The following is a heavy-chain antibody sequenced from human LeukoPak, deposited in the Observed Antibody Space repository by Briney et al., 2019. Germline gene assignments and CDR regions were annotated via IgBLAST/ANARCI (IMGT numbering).Heavy chain of an antibody. D-gene: IGHD6-19*01. CDR2: IYYSVST. CDR1: GVSISSYY. Sequence: PSETLSLTCAVXGVSISSYYWSWIRQPPGKGLEWIGYIYYSVSTNYSPSLKSRVTISVDTSKRQLSLKLSSVTAADTAVYYCARAVAGTHYYYGMDVWGQGTTVTVSS. J-gene: IGHJ6*02. V-gene: IGHV4-59*01. CDR3: ARAVAGTHYYYGMDV.